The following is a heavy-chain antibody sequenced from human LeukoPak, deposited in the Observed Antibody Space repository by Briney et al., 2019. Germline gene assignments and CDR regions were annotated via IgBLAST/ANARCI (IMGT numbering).Heavy chain of an antibody. CDR2: IYYSGST. Sequence: PSETLSLTCAVSGGSISSSSYYWGWIRQPPGKGLEWIGNIYYSGSTYYNPSLKSRVTISVDTSKNQFSLKLSSVTAADTAVYYCARRASIAVAGHQQPTDYWGQGTLVTVSS. D-gene: IGHD6-19*01. CDR3: ARRASIAVAGHQQPTDY. V-gene: IGHV4-39*01. J-gene: IGHJ4*02. CDR1: GGSISSSSYY.